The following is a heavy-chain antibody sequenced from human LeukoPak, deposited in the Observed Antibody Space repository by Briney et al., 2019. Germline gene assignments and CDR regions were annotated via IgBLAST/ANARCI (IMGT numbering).Heavy chain of an antibody. Sequence: GGSLGLSCAASGFTFSSYAMHWVRQAPGKGLEWVAVISYDGSNKYYADSVKGRFTISRDNSKNTLYLQMNSLRAEDTAVYYCARDRGYSYGPFDYWGQGTLVTVSS. CDR1: GFTFSSYA. V-gene: IGHV3-30*04. CDR2: ISYDGSNK. CDR3: ARDRGYSYGPFDY. J-gene: IGHJ4*02. D-gene: IGHD5-18*01.